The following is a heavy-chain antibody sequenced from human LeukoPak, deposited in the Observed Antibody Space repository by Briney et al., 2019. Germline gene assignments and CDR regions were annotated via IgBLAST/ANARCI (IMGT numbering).Heavy chain of an antibody. J-gene: IGHJ4*02. CDR2: INHSGST. CDR1: GGSFSGYY. V-gene: IGHV4-34*01. Sequence: TSETLSLTCAVYGGSFSGYYWSWIRQPPGKGLEWIGEINHSGSTNYNPSLKSRVTISVDTSNNQFSLKLSSVTAADTAVYYCARRRYSSGWYPYLDYWGQGTLVTVSS. D-gene: IGHD6-19*01. CDR3: ARRRYSSGWYPYLDY.